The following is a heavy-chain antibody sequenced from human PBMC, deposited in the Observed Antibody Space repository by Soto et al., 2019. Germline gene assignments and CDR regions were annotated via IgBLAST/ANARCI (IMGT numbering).Heavy chain of an antibody. CDR2: INAGNGNT. D-gene: IGHD2-2*01. Sequence: ASVKVSCKASGYTFTSYAMHWVRQAPGQRLEWMGWINAGNGNTKYSQKFQGRVTITRDTSASTAYMELSSLRSEDTAVYYCVSGISTSCDDVFDIWGQGTMVTVSS. V-gene: IGHV1-3*01. CDR1: GYTFTSYA. CDR3: VSGISTSCDDVFDI. J-gene: IGHJ3*02.